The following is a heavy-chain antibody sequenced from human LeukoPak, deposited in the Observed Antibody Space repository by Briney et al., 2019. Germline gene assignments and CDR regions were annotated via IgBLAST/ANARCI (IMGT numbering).Heavy chain of an antibody. Sequence: GGSLRLSCAASGFTFSSYDMHWVRQATGKGLEWVSAIGTAGDPYYPGSVKGRFTISRENDKNSLYLQMNSLRAGDTAVYYCARGYSSGWYNYFDYWGQGTLVTVSS. CDR1: GFTFSSYD. J-gene: IGHJ4*02. D-gene: IGHD6-19*01. CDR2: IGTAGDP. CDR3: ARGYSSGWYNYFDY. V-gene: IGHV3-13*05.